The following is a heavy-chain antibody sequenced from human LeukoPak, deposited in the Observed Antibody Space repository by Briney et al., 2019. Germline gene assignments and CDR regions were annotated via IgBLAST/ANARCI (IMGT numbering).Heavy chain of an antibody. J-gene: IGHJ3*01. D-gene: IGHD3-22*01. Sequence: SGPTLVNPTQTLTLTCTFSGFALNTSGVGVGWIRQPPGKALEWLALIYWDDDKRYSPSLKSRLTITKGTSKNQVVLTMTNMAPVDTATYYCAHAWYYYDSSASRAFDVWGQGTMVTVSS. CDR2: IYWDDDK. CDR3: AHAWYYYDSSASRAFDV. V-gene: IGHV2-5*02. CDR1: GFALNTSGVG.